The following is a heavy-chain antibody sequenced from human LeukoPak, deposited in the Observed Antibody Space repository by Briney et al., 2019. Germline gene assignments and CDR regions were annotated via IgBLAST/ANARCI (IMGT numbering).Heavy chain of an antibody. CDR3: ARSADSSSWYPATDY. J-gene: IGHJ4*02. Sequence: PGGSLRLSCAASGFTVSSNYMSWVRQAPGKGLEWVSVIYSGGSTYYADSVKGRFTISRDNSKNTLYLQMNSLRAEDTAVYYCARSADSSSWYPATDYWGQGTLVTVSS. CDR2: IYSGGST. D-gene: IGHD6-13*01. CDR1: GFTVSSNY. V-gene: IGHV3-53*01.